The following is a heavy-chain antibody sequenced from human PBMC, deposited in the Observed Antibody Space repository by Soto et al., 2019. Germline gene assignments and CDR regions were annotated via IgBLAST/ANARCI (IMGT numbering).Heavy chain of an antibody. V-gene: IGHV1-69*01. CDR1: GGILNTYV. CDR3: ARDRDYYGSGNYYLCHDF. D-gene: IGHD3-10*01. Sequence: HVQLVQSGPEVKEPGSSVTLTCQFCGGILNTYVISWLRHATWQGLDWLGGIIPIFGTPNAAQRSQGRVTLPADESTSTAYMELSILRSDDTAFYYCARDRDYYGSGNYYLCHDFCGHVTLVSVS. J-gene: IGHJ4*01. CDR2: IIPIFGTP.